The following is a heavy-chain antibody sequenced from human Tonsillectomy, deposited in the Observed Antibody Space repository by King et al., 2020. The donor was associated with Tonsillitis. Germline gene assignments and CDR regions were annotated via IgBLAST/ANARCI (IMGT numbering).Heavy chain of an antibody. CDR3: ARASGADFDY. Sequence: VQLQQWGAGLLKPSETLSLTCAVYGGSFSGYYWSWIRQPPGKGLAWIGEINHSGSTNYNPSLKSRVTIPVDTSKNQFSLNLSSVTAADTAVYYCARASGADFDYWGQGTLVTVSS. J-gene: IGHJ4*02. D-gene: IGHD3-10*01. CDR2: INHSGST. CDR1: GGSFSGYY. V-gene: IGHV4-34*01.